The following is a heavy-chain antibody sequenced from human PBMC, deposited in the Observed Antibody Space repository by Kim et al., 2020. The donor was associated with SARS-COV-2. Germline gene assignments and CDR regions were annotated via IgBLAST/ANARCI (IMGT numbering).Heavy chain of an antibody. V-gene: IGHV1-69*01. D-gene: IGHD3-22*01. CDR3: GRSYYDSSGYSAFDI. Sequence: QKFQGRVTITADESTSTAYMELSSLRSEDTAVYYCGRSYYDSSGYSAFDIWGQGTMVTVSS. J-gene: IGHJ3*02.